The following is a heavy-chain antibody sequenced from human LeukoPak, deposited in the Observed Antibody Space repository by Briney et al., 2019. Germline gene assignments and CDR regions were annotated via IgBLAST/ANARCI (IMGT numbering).Heavy chain of an antibody. CDR1: GYTFTHYG. D-gene: IGHD5-12*01. Sequence: GRSLRLSCVISGYTFTHYGFHWVRQAPGKALEWVAYISYDGNNKYEDSVKGRFTISRDNSKSTLHLQMNGLRAEDTAVYYCARDPLDISRWTNAFDIWGQGTTVIVS. J-gene: IGHJ3*02. CDR3: ARDPLDISRWTNAFDI. CDR2: ISYDGNN. V-gene: IGHV3-30*03.